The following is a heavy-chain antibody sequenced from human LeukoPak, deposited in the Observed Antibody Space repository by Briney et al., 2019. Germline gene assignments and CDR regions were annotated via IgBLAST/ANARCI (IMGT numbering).Heavy chain of an antibody. Sequence: SETLSLTCAVYGGSFSGYYWSWIRQPPGKGLEWIGEINHSGSTNYNPSLKSRVTISVDTPKNQFSDTAVYYCASRVYGSGSGYWGQGTLVTVSS. CDR3: GY. CDR2: INHSGST. V-gene: IGHV4-34*01. CDR1: GGSFSGYY. D-gene: IGHD3-10*01. J-gene: IGHJ4*02.